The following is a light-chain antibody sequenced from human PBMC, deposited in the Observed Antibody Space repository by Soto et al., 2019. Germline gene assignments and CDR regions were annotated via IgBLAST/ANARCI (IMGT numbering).Light chain of an antibody. CDR2: AAS. Sequence: IQMTQSPSSLSASVGDRVTITCRASQGISSYLAWYQQKPGKVPKLLIYAASTLQSGVPSRFSGSGSGTDLTLTISSLQPEDVAAYYCQRYNSAPLTFGGGTKVEIK. V-gene: IGKV1-27*01. J-gene: IGKJ4*01. CDR3: QRYNSAPLT. CDR1: QGISSY.